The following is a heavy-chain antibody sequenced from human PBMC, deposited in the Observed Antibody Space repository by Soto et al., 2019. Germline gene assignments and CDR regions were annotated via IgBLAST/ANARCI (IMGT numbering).Heavy chain of an antibody. CDR3: AKVGSERYSGEHSDY. CDR1: GFTFSNYA. D-gene: IGHD5-12*01. Sequence: EVQLLKSAGGLVQPGGSLRLSCAASGFTFSNYAMNWVRQAPGKGLEWVSTISSSSGSTYYADSVKGRFTISRDNSKNFLYLQMNSLRGDDTAVYYCAKVGSERYSGEHSDYWGQGTEVTISS. V-gene: IGHV3-23*01. CDR2: ISSSSGST. J-gene: IGHJ4*02.